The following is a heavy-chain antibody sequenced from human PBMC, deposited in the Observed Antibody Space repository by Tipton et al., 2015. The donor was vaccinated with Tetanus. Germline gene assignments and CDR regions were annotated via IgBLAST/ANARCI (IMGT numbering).Heavy chain of an antibody. CDR1: GYTFTNYG. V-gene: IGHV1-18*01. CDR2: DSGYSGNT. CDR3: ARLVKQWLVPEDY. Sequence: QSGAEVKKPGASVKVSCKGSGYTFTNYGINWVRQAAGQGLEWMGWDSGYSGNTIYARKVQGRVTMTTDTSTNTAYLEMRSLRSDDTAVYFFARLVKQWLVPEDYCGQGTLVTVSS. D-gene: IGHD6-19*01. J-gene: IGHJ4*02.